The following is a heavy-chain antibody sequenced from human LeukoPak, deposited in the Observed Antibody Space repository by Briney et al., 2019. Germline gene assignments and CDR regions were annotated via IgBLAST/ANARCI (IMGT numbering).Heavy chain of an antibody. Sequence: PGGSLRLSCAASGFTFSSYWMSWVRQAPGKGLEWVANIKQDGSEKYYVDSVKGRFTISRDNAKNSLYLQMNSLRAEDTAVYYCAKTTLYSGSSSYFDYWGQGTLVTVSS. CDR3: AKTTLYSGSSSYFDY. J-gene: IGHJ4*02. V-gene: IGHV3-7*03. CDR2: IKQDGSEK. CDR1: GFTFSSYW. D-gene: IGHD1-26*01.